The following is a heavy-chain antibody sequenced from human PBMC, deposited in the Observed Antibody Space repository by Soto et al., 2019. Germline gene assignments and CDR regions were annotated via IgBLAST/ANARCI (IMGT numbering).Heavy chain of an antibody. J-gene: IGHJ5*01. CDR3: GRAGATLSRLFDS. Sequence: ASVKVSFKASGYTFSIYGISWVRQAPGQGLEWMGWIGANNVNTIYAQKFQGRVTMTTDTSTSTAYMELRSRRSYDTGLYCCGRAGATLSRLFDSWC. CDR2: IGANNVNT. D-gene: IGHD6-25*01. CDR1: GYTFSIYG. V-gene: IGHV1-18*01.